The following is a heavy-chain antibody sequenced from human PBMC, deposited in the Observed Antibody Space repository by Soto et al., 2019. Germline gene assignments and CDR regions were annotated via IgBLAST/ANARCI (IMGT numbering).Heavy chain of an antibody. J-gene: IGHJ6*03. V-gene: IGHV4-59*08. CDR3: VRHASWNYYYYMDV. CDR1: GGSISSYY. D-gene: IGHD2-15*01. CDR2: IYYSGST. Sequence: SETLSLTCTVSGGSISSYYWSWIRQPPGKGLEWIGYIYYSGSTNYNPSLKSRVTISVDTSKNQFSLKLSSVTAADTAVYYCVRHASWNYYYYMDVWGKGTTVTVSS.